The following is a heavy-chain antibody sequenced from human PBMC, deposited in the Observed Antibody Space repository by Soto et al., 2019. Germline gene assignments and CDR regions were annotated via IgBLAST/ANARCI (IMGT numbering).Heavy chain of an antibody. V-gene: IGHV4-59*01. CDR1: GGSISSYY. Sequence: QVQLQESGPGLVKPSETLSLTCTVSGGSISSYYWSWIRQPPGKGLEWIGYIYYSGSTNYNPSLKIRVTISVDTSKNQLSLKLSSVTAADTAVYYCARAGYQLPYAPYYYYGMDVWGQGTTVTVSS. CDR2: IYYSGST. CDR3: ARAGYQLPYAPYYYYGMDV. J-gene: IGHJ6*02. D-gene: IGHD2-2*01.